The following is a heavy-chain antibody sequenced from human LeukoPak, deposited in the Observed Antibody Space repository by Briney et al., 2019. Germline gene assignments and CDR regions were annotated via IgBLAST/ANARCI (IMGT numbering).Heavy chain of an antibody. D-gene: IGHD1-26*01. CDR1: GFIFDDYT. Sequence: GGSLRLSCAASGFIFDDYTMHWVRQAPGKNLEWVSLITWDGSSTDYSDSVKGRFTISRDNNKNSPFLQMNGLRTEDSAFYYCATGSTSSYYHFDYWGRGTLVTVSS. J-gene: IGHJ4*02. CDR2: ITWDGSST. CDR3: ATGSTSSYYHFDY. V-gene: IGHV3-43*01.